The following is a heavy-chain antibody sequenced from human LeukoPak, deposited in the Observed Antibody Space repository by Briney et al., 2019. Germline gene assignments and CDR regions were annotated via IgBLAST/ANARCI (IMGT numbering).Heavy chain of an antibody. CDR2: IYYSGNT. V-gene: IGHV4-30-4*08. CDR1: GVPISSGDYY. Sequence: SETLSLTCTVSGVPISSGDYYWSWIRQPPGKGLEWIGYIYYSGNTYYNPSLKSRVTISVDTSNNQFSLKLSSVTAADTALYYCARDYSGYHLLDYWGQGTLVTVSS. J-gene: IGHJ4*02. CDR3: ARDYSGYHLLDY. D-gene: IGHD5-12*01.